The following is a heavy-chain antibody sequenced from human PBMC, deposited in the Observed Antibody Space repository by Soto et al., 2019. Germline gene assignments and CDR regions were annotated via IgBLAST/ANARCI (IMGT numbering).Heavy chain of an antibody. J-gene: IGHJ3*02. CDR2: TYYRSKWYN. D-gene: IGHD2-15*01. CDR3: ARDLGACSGGSCPRSKNDAFDI. V-gene: IGHV6-1*01. CDR1: GDSVSSNSAA. Sequence: SQTLSLTCAISGDSVSSNSAAWNWIRQSPSRGLEWLGRTYYRSKWYNDYAVSVKSRITINPDTSKNQFSLQLNSVTPEDTAVYYCARDLGACSGGSCPRSKNDAFDIWGQGTMVTVSS.